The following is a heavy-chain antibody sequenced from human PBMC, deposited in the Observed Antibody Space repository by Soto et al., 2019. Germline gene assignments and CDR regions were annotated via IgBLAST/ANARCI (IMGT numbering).Heavy chain of an antibody. CDR2: VSAYNGNT. Sequence: ASVKVSCKASGYTFTSYGISWVRQAPGQGLEWMGWVSAYNGNTNYAQKLQGRVTMTTDTSTSTAYMELRSLRSDDTAVYYCARDRGYLLLNDFWSGPSVHWGPGPLVTVSS. J-gene: IGHJ4*02. CDR3: ARDRGYLLLNDFWSGPSVH. CDR1: GYTFTSYG. V-gene: IGHV1-18*01. D-gene: IGHD3-3*01.